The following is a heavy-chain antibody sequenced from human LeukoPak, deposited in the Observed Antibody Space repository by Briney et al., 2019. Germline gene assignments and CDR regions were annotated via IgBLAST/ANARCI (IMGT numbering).Heavy chain of an antibody. Sequence: SETLSLTCTVSGGSISGSSYYWGWIRQPPGKGLEWIGSIYYSGSTYYNPSLKSRVTISVDTSKNQFSLKLSSVTAADTAVYYCARHVGGGSYSDYMDVWGKGTTVTVSS. J-gene: IGHJ6*03. V-gene: IGHV4-39*01. CDR1: GGSISGSSYY. D-gene: IGHD3-16*01. CDR3: ARHVGGGSYSDYMDV. CDR2: IYYSGST.